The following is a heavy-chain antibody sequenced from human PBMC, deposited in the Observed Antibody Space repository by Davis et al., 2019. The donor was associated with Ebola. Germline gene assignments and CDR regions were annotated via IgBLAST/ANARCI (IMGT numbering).Heavy chain of an antibody. J-gene: IGHJ3*02. CDR1: GYSFTSYW. Sequence: KVSCKGSGYSFTSYWIGWVRQMPGKGLEWMGIIYPGDSDTRYSPSFQGQVTTSADRAVSTAYVQWSSLKASDTAMYYCAAQTIFGVIQDAFDIWGQGTMVTVSS. D-gene: IGHD3-3*01. CDR2: IYPGDSDT. CDR3: AAQTIFGVIQDAFDI. V-gene: IGHV5-51*01.